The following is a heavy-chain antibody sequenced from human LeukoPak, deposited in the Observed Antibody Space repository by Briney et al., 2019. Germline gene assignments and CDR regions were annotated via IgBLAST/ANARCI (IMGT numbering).Heavy chain of an antibody. D-gene: IGHD3-10*01. J-gene: IGHJ4*02. CDR3: ARQRGYGSGPLDY. CDR1: GYSFTSYW. Sequence: GESLKISCKASGYSFTSYWIGLVRQMPGKGLEWMGIIYPGHSNTRYSPSFHGQLTISADKSISTAYLQWSSLKASDSAMYYCARQRGYGSGPLDYWGQGTLVTVSS. V-gene: IGHV5-51*01. CDR2: IYPGHSNT.